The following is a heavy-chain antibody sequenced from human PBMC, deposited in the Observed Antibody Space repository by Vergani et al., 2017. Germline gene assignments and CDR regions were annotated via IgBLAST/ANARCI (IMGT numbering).Heavy chain of an antibody. V-gene: IGHV2-5*01. D-gene: IGHD2-2*01. CDR1: GFSLNTYRVG. CDR3: AHTVRGVVPVTFDY. J-gene: IGHJ4*02. CDR2: IYYNDDK. Sequence: QITLKESGPTLVQPTQTLTLTCTFSGFSLNTYRVGVAWIRQPPGKALEWLALIYYNDDKRYNPSLKSRLTITKDTSKNQVVLTLTNMDPVDTATDFCAHTVRGVVPVTFDYWGPGSLVTVSS.